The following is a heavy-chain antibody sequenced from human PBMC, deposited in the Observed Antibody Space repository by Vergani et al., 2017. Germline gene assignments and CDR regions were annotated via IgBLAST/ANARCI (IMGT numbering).Heavy chain of an antibody. D-gene: IGHD6-19*01. J-gene: IGHJ4*02. CDR1: GFTFDDYA. CDR2: ISWNSGST. V-gene: IGHV3-9*01. CDR3: AKGMDSSGWFGADFDY. Sequence: EVQLVESGGGLVQPGRSLRLSCAASGFTFDDYAMHWVRQAPGKGLEWVSGISWNSGSTGYADSVKGRFTISRDNAKNSLYLHMNSLRAEDTALYYCAKGMDSSGWFGADFDYWGQGTLVTVSS.